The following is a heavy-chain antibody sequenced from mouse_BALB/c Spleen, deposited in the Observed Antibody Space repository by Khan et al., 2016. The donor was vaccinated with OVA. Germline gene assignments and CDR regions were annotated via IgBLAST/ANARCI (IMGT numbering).Heavy chain of an antibody. V-gene: IGHV1-61*01. Sequence: QVQLQQPGAELVRPGASVKLSCKASGYTFTSYWMNWVRQRPGQGLDWIGKINPSDSETHYNQMFMDKATLTVVQSSGPAYMQLSRLTSEDAAVYDCARREKYGYDASGFAYWGQGTLVTVSA. CDR2: INPSDSET. CDR3: ARREKYGYDASGFAY. D-gene: IGHD2-2*01. J-gene: IGHJ3*01. CDR1: GYTFTSYW.